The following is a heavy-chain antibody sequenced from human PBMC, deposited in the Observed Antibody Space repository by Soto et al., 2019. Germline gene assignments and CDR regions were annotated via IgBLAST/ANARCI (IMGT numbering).Heavy chain of an antibody. CDR3: ARVTKSPSYYDFWSGYPAI. V-gene: IGHV4-30-4*01. J-gene: IGHJ4*02. CDR2: IYYTGST. CDR1: GGSIRSGDYY. Sequence: SETLSLTCTVSGGSIRSGDYYWSWIRQPPGKGLEWIGYIYYTGSTYYNPSLKSRVTISVDTSKNQFSLKLSSVTAADTAVYYCARVTKSPSYYDFWSGYPAIWGQGTLVTVSS. D-gene: IGHD3-3*01.